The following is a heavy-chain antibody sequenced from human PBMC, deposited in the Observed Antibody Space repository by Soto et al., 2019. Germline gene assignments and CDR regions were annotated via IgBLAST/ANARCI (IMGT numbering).Heavy chain of an antibody. V-gene: IGHV4-31*03. CDR2: FYSSGSI. J-gene: IGHJ5*02. D-gene: IGHD3-22*01. CDR1: GYSITAGGYY. CDR3: ARMYSSGSGWFHP. Sequence: SETLSLTCSVSGYSITAGGYYWSWIRQHPGKGLEWIGSFYSSGSIIYNPSLKSRVSISGDTSRNQFSMTLTSVTAADTALYYCARMYSSGSGWFHPWGQGTLVTVSS.